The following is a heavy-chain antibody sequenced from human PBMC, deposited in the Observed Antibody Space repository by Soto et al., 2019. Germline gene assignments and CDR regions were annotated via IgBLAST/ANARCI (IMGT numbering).Heavy chain of an antibody. V-gene: IGHV4-4*02. J-gene: IGHJ4*02. D-gene: IGHD2-21*01. CDR3: ARRPPSSYYCGSGAFDY. Sequence: QLQLQESGPGLVRPSGTLSLTCAVSGGFTSTNNWWSWVRQPPGKGVEWRGDAYHSGSTEYNPSLKRRVSISEDKSKNQLAPKLTAAPAADTAVYYWARRPPSSYYCGSGAFDYWGQGTLVTVSS. CDR1: GGFTSTNNW. CDR2: AYHSGST.